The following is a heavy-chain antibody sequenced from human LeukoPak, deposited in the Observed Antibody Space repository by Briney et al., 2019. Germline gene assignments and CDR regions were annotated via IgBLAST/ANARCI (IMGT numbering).Heavy chain of an antibody. CDR2: INTNTGNP. CDR1: GYTFTSYA. V-gene: IGHV7-4-1*02. D-gene: IGHD2-15*01. Sequence: ASVKVSCKASGYTFTSYAMNWVRQAPGQGLEWMGWINTNTGNPTYAQGFTGRFVFSLDTSVSTAYLQISSLKAEDTAMYYCARDYCSGGSCYLKGGAGYMDVWGKGTTVTVSS. CDR3: ARDYCSGGSCYLKGGAGYMDV. J-gene: IGHJ6*03.